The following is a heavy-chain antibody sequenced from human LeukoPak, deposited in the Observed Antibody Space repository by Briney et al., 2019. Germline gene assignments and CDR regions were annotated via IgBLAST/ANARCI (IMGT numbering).Heavy chain of an antibody. V-gene: IGHV4-38-2*02. CDR3: ARDHPSYDILTGYYAGFFDY. J-gene: IGHJ4*02. D-gene: IGHD3-9*01. CDR2: IYHSGST. CDR1: GYSISSGYY. Sequence: PSETLSLTCAVSGYSISSGYYWGWIRQPPGTGLEWIGSIYHSGSTYYNPSLKSRVTISVDTSKNQFSLKLSSVTAADTAVYYCARDHPSYDILTGYYAGFFDYWGQGTLVTVSS.